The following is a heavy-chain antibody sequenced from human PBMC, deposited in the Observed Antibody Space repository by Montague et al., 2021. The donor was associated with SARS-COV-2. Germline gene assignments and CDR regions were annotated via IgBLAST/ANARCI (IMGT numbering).Heavy chain of an antibody. Sequence: YRSLSCAASGFTFSSYWMHWVRQVPGRGLVWVSRVSPDGSDTTYTDSVEGRFIISRDNGKDTLYLAMSSLGAEDTAVYFCARGGRDDYHYPFDSWGRGTLVTVSS. CDR2: VSPDGSDT. CDR3: ARGGRDDYHYPFDS. D-gene: IGHD5-24*01. J-gene: IGHJ4*02. V-gene: IGHV3-74*01. CDR1: GFTFSSYW.